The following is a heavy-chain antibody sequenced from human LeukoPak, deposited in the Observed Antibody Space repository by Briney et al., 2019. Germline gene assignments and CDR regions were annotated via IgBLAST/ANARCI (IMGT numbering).Heavy chain of an antibody. CDR3: AGGRGSGHKENWFDP. Sequence: ASVRVSCKASGYTFTTYDSNWVRQATGQGLEWMGWMNPNSGNTGYTQKFQGRVNMTRNTSISTAYMDLSSLRSEDTAVYYCAGGRGSGHKENWFDPWGQGTLVTVSS. CDR2: MNPNSGNT. J-gene: IGHJ5*02. V-gene: IGHV1-8*01. D-gene: IGHD6-19*01. CDR1: GYTFTTYD.